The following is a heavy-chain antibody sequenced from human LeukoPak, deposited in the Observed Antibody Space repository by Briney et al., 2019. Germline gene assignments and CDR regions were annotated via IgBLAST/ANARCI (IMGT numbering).Heavy chain of an antibody. J-gene: IGHJ4*02. CDR2: ISGSGDNT. CDR3: AKDFRGSGYFFDY. CDR1: GFTFSSFA. Sequence: SGGSLRLSCAASGFTFSSFAMSWVRQAPGKGLEWVSAISGSGDNTFYADSVRGRFTISRDNSKNILYLQMNSLRGEDTAIYYYAKDFRGSGYFFDYWGQGTLVTVSS. D-gene: IGHD7-27*01. V-gene: IGHV3-23*01.